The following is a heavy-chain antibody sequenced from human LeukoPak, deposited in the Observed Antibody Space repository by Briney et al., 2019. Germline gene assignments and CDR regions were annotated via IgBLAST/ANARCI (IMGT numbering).Heavy chain of an antibody. J-gene: IGHJ4*02. CDR3: ATKYGSGVYYPFDY. V-gene: IGHV3-23*01. CDR2: IRESGGST. CDR1: GFPFSSYA. D-gene: IGHD3-10*01. Sequence: PGGSLRLSCAASGFPFSSYAMSWVRQAPGKRLEWVSGIRESGGSTYYADSVKGQFTISRDNSKNTLYLQMNSLRADATAVYYCATKYGSGVYYPFDYWGQGTLVTVSS.